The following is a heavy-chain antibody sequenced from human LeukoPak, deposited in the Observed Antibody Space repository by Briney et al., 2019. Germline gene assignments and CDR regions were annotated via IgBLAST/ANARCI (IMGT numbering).Heavy chain of an antibody. V-gene: IGHV3-23*01. CDR1: GFTFSSYA. CDR3: SIEGQRSSGSYYVY. CDR2: ISGSGGST. J-gene: IGHJ4*02. Sequence: PGGSLRLSCAASGFTFSSYAMSWVRQAPGKGLEWVSAISGSGGSTYYADSVKGRFTTSRDNSKNTLYLQMNSLRAEDTAVYYCSIEGQRSSGSYYVYWGQGTLVTVSS. D-gene: IGHD3-10*01.